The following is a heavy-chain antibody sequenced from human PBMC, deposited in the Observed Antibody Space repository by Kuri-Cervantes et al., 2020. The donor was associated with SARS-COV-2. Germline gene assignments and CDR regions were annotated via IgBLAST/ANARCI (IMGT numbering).Heavy chain of an antibody. D-gene: IGHD3-3*01. V-gene: IGHV3-48*02. CDR3: ARDTIFGVVIRESSAFDI. J-gene: IGHJ3*02. CDR2: ISSSSSTI. Sequence: GGSLRLSCAASGFTFSSYAMSWVRQAPGKGLEWVSYISSSSSTIYYADSVKGRFTISRDNAKNSLYLQMNSLRDEDTAVYYCARDTIFGVVIRESSAFDIWGQGTMVTVSS. CDR1: GFTFSSYA.